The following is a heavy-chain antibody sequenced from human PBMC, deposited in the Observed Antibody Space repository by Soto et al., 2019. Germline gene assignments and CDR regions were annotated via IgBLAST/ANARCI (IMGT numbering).Heavy chain of an antibody. J-gene: IGHJ6*02. CDR1: GYTFTSYG. CDR3: SRVQGSLVWFSTLLYNDSLFYCRDV. V-gene: IGHV1-18*04. Sequence: GAAVKLSWEDSGYTFTSYGISWVRQAPGQEHECMGWISAYNGNTNYAQKLQGRVTMTTXPXXSXXXMXLXXLRXDATAVYYCSRVQGSLVWFSTLLYNDSLFYCRDVWG. CDR2: ISAYNGNT. D-gene: IGHD3-10*01.